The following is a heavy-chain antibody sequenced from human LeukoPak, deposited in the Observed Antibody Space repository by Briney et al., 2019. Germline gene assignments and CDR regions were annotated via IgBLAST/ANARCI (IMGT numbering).Heavy chain of an antibody. J-gene: IGHJ5*02. V-gene: IGHV4-39*07. CDR3: ARVNDCSSSSCFTSWFDP. D-gene: IGHD2-2*02. CDR2: VYYGGSP. CDR1: GGSISSNNFY. Sequence: SETLSLTCTVSGGSISSNNFYWGWIRQPPGKGLEWVGSVYYGGSPYYNPSLTSRVTMSVDTSKNQFSLKLSSVTAVDTAVYYCARVNDCSSSSCFTSWFDPWGQGTLVTVSS.